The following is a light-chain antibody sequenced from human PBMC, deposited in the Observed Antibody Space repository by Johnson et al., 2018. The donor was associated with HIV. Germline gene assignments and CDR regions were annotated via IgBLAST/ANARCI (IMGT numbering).Light chain of an antibody. CDR2: KNN. CDR3: GTWDSSLSAGV. CDR1: SSNIGNNY. J-gene: IGLJ1*01. V-gene: IGLV1-51*02. Sequence: QSVLTQPPSVSAAPGQKVTISCSGSSSNIGNNYVSWYQVLPGTAPKLLIYKNNNRHSGIPDRFPRPKYGTPATLGISGLQAGPAADYYCGTWDSSLSAGVCVTGTEVTGL.